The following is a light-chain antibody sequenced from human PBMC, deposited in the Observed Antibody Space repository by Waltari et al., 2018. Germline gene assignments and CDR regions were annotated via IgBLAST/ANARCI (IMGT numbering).Light chain of an antibody. J-gene: IGLJ3*02. V-gene: IGLV8-61*01. CDR2: STN. Sequence: QTVVTQEPSFSVSPGGPVTLTCGLSSGSFSSSYFPSWYQQTPGQAPRTLIYSTNTRSSGVPERFSGSILGNKAALTITGAQADDESDYYCVLYMGSGLWVFGGGTKLTVL. CDR1: SGSFSSSYF. CDR3: VLYMGSGLWV.